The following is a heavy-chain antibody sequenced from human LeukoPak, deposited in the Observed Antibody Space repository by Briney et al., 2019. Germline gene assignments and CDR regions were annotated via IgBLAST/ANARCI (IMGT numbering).Heavy chain of an antibody. D-gene: IGHD1-26*01. CDR2: ISGSGGST. CDR3: AKSPDTLVGATLFDY. J-gene: IGHJ4*02. V-gene: IGHV3-23*01. Sequence: PGGSLRLSCAASGFTFSSYAMSWVRQAPGRGLEWVSAISGSGGSTYYADSVKGRFTISRDNSKNTLYLQMNSLRAEDTAVYYCAKSPDTLVGATLFDYWGQGTLVTVSS. CDR1: GFTFSSYA.